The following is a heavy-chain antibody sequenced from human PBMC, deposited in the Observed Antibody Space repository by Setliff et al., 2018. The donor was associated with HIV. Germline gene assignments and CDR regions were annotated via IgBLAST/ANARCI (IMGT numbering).Heavy chain of an antibody. D-gene: IGHD6-6*01. V-gene: IGHV4-39*01. CDR2: FYYTGNT. CDR3: ARHRGSSTGGPGEIDD. Sequence: ASETLSLTCTVSGGSIRSSNFYWGWIRQPPGKGLEWLGHFYYTGNTYYNPSLKSRVTISVDTSKNQFSPELSSVTTTDTAVYYCARHRGSSTGGPGEIDDWGQGTLVTVSS. CDR1: GGSIRSSNFY. J-gene: IGHJ4*02.